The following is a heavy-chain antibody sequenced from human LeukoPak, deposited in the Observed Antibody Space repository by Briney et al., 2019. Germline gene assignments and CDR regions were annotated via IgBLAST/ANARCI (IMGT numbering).Heavy chain of an antibody. CDR3: AKQPISGSSTWYFDC. Sequence: GGSLRLSCAASGFTFSSYAMSWVRQSPGKGLEWVSVIIGSGGSTFYADSVKGRFTISRDNSKNTLYLQMNSLRAEDTAIYYCAKQPISGSSTWYFDCWGQGTLVTVSS. D-gene: IGHD6-13*01. CDR2: IIGSGGST. J-gene: IGHJ4*02. V-gene: IGHV3-23*01. CDR1: GFTFSSYA.